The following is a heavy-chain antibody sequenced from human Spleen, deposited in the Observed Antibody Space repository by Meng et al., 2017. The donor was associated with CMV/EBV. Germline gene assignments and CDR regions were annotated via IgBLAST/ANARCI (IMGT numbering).Heavy chain of an antibody. CDR3: ARGYCSSTSCYEGADY. Sequence: GESLKVSCKASGYTFTGYYMHWVRQAPGQGLEWMGWINPNSGGTNYAQKFQGRVTMTRDTSISTAYMELSRLRSDDTAVYYCARGYCSSTSCYEGADYWGQGTLVTVSS. J-gene: IGHJ4*02. CDR1: GYTFTGYY. CDR2: INPNSGGT. D-gene: IGHD2-2*01. V-gene: IGHV1-2*02.